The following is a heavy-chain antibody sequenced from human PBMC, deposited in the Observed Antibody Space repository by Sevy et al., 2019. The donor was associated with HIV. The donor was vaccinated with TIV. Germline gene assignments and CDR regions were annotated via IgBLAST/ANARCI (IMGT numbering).Heavy chain of an antibody. D-gene: IGHD1-1*01. CDR2: VYFTGNT. CDR3: ARDSTTRPRVLDY. J-gene: IGHJ4*02. V-gene: IGHV4-59*01. CDR1: GDSISSYF. Sequence: SETLSLTCSVSGDSISSYFWTWVRQSPGKGLEWIGNVYFTGNTDYSPSVKSRVTLSLDTSKSQFSLSLKSVTAADTAIYFCARDSTTRPRVLDYWGQGTLVTVSS.